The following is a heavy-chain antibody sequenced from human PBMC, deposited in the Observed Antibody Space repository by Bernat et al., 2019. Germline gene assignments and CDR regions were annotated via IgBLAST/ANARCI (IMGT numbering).Heavy chain of an antibody. CDR3: ERLPDVSGSSRHFDS. V-gene: IGHV5-51*01. J-gene: IGHJ4*01. CDR1: GYSFTTYW. D-gene: IGHD3-16*02. CDR2: ITPGASET. Sequence: EVHLVQSGAELKKPGESLNISCRTSGYSFTTYWVGWVRQVRGKGLEWVGIITPGASETRYSPSFQGQVTLSADKSINTAYLHWIRLKASDTAVYYCERLPDVSGSSRHFDSWGPGTLVT.